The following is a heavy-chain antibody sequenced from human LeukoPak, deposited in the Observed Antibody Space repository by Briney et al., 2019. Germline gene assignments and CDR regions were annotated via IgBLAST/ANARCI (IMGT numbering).Heavy chain of an antibody. Sequence: SETLSLTCAVYGGSFSGYYWGWIRQSPGKGLEWIGSLYHSGNTYYNPSLKSRVTISVDTSKNQFSLKLSSVTAADTAVYYCARAPLGYYDSSGYYYRANFYYFDYWGQGTLVTVSS. CDR1: GGSFSGYY. D-gene: IGHD3-22*01. CDR3: ARAPLGYYDSSGYYYRANFYYFDY. CDR2: LYHSGNT. V-gene: IGHV4-38-2*01. J-gene: IGHJ4*02.